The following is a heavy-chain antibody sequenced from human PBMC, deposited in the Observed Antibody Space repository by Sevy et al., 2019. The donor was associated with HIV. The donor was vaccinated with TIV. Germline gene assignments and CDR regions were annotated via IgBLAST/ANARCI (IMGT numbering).Heavy chain of an antibody. Sequence: SATLSLTCTVSGGSMSGSHYYWGWIRRPPGKGLEWIGSVYYSGSTHYNPALKSRVTISVDTSKRLLSLELTSVIATDTAVYYCARNSTGHSFDYWGHGTLVTVSS. J-gene: IGHJ4*01. CDR2: VYYSGST. CDR1: GGSMSGSHYY. CDR3: ARNSTGHSFDY. V-gene: IGHV4-39*01. D-gene: IGHD3-22*01.